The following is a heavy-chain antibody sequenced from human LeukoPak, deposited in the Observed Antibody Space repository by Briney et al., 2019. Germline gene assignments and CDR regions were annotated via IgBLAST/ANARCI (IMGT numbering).Heavy chain of an antibody. V-gene: IGHV4-34*01. CDR2: INHSGRT. J-gene: IGHJ5*02. D-gene: IGHD2-15*01. Sequence: SETLSLTCAVSGGSFSGYYWTWIRQPPGKGLEWIGEINHSGRTNYNPSLKSRVIMSVDTSKNQFSLKLSSVTAADTAVYYCARPLGYCSDSRCPQSWFDPWGQGTLVTVSS. CDR1: GGSFSGYY. CDR3: ARPLGYCSDSRCPQSWFDP.